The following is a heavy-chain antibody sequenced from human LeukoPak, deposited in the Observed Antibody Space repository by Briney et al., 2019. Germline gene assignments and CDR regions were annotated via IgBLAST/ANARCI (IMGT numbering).Heavy chain of an antibody. D-gene: IGHD5-24*01. CDR3: ARDQAHGATHFDL. J-gene: IGHJ4*02. CDR1: GYTFSNYG. CDR2: ISVFLGNT. V-gene: IGHV1-18*01. Sequence: ASVKVSCKASGYTFSNYGISWVRQAPGQGLGWMGWISVFLGNTNYVQKFQGRVTMTTDTSSSTAYMELRSLRSDDTAVYFCARDQAHGATHFDLWGQGTLVTVSS.